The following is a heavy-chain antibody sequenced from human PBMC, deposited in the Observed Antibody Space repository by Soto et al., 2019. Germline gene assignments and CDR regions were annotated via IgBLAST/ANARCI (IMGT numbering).Heavy chain of an antibody. J-gene: IGHJ4*02. V-gene: IGHV4-34*01. D-gene: IGHD3-16*02. CDR1: GGSFSGYY. CDR3: ARGELSDYVWGSYRYHFDY. CDR2: INHSGST. Sequence: QVQLQQWGAGLLKPSETLSLTCAVYGGSFSGYYWSWIRQPPGKGLEWIGEINHSGSTNYNPSLKSRVTISVDTSKNQFSLKLSSVTAADTAVYYCARGELSDYVWGSYRYHFDYWGQGTVVTVSS.